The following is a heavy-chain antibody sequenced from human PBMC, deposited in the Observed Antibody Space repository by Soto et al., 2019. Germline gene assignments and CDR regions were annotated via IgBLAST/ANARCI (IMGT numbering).Heavy chain of an antibody. CDR2: INPNSGGT. J-gene: IGHJ4*02. CDR1: GYTFTGYY. V-gene: IGHV1-2*04. Sequence: ASVKVSCKASGYTFTGYYMHWVRQAPGQGLEWMGWINPNSGGTNYAQKFQGWVTMTRDTSISTAYMELSRLRSDDTAVYYCARGVMDIAAVIDYWGQGTLVTVSS. CDR3: ARGVMDIAAVIDY. D-gene: IGHD6-13*01.